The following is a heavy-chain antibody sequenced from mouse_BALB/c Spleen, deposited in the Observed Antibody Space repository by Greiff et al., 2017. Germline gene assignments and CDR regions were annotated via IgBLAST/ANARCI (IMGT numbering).Heavy chain of an antibody. Sequence: DVKLVESGGDLVKPGGSLKLSCAASGFTFSSYGMSWVRQTPDKRLEWVATISSGGSYTYYPDSVKGRFTISRDNAKNTLYLQMSSLKSEDTAMYYCARSLNWSWFAYWGQGTLVTVSA. CDR1: GFTFSSYG. CDR3: ARSLNWSWFAY. J-gene: IGHJ3*01. V-gene: IGHV5-6*02. CDR2: ISSGGSYT. D-gene: IGHD4-1*01.